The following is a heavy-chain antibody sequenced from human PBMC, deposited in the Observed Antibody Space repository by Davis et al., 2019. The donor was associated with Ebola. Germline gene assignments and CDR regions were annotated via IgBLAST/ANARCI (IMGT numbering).Heavy chain of an antibody. V-gene: IGHV1-24*01. D-gene: IGHD3-9*01. CDR2: FDPEHGGH. CDR3: ARDLRPSYYASTGYYDVEFDEYHFAF. Sequence: ASVKVSCKVFGYTLSEFSMHWVRQAPGGGLEWMGGFDPEHGGHRYAQKLQGRVTMTTDTSTSTAYMELRSLRPDDTAIYYCARDLRPSYYASTGYYDVEFDEYHFAFWGQGTLVTVSS. J-gene: IGHJ4*02. CDR1: GYTLSEFS.